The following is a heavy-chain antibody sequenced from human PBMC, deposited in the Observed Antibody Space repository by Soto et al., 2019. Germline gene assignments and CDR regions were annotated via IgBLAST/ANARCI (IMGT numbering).Heavy chain of an antibody. V-gene: IGHV1-8*01. CDR3: AREGVRGMGV. Sequence: QVQLVQSGAEVKKPGASVKVSCKASGYTFTSYDINWVRQATGQGLEWMGWMNPNSANTGYAQKFQGRVTMTRKTSISTAAEGLSSLGSEDTAVYYCAREGVRGMGVRGQGTTVTVSS. J-gene: IGHJ6*02. D-gene: IGHD3-16*01. CDR1: GYTFTSYD. CDR2: MNPNSANT.